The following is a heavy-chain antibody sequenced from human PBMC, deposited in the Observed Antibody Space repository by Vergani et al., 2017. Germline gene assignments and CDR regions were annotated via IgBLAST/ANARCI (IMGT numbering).Heavy chain of an antibody. CDR2: IYPGDSDT. Sequence: EVQLVQSGAEVKKPGESLKISCKGSGYSFTSYWIGWVRQMPGKGLEWMGIIYPGDSDTRYSPSFQGQVTISAGKSISTAYLQWSSLKASDTAMYYCARQEGWGGSGRDAFDIWGQGTMVTVSS. J-gene: IGHJ3*02. CDR3: ARQEGWGGSGRDAFDI. D-gene: IGHD3-10*01. CDR1: GYSFTSYW. V-gene: IGHV5-51*01.